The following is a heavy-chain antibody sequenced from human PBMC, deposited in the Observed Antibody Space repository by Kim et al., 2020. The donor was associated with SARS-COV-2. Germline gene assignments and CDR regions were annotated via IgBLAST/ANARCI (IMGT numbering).Heavy chain of an antibody. CDR2: IYYSGST. CDR1: GGSISSYY. CDR3: ASRRDYDFWSGWNY. D-gene: IGHD3-3*01. J-gene: IGHJ4*02. Sequence: SETLSLTCTVSGGSISSYYWSWIRQPPGKGLEWIGYIYYSGSTNYNPSLKSRVTISVDTSKNQFSLKLSSVTAADTAVYYCASRRDYDFWSGWNYWGQGTLVTVSS. V-gene: IGHV4-59*01.